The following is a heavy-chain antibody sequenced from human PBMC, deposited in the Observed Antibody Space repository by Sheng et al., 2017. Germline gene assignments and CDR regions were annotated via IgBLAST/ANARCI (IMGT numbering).Heavy chain of an antibody. V-gene: IGHV1-69*13. CDR2: IIPIFGTA. CDR1: GGTFSSYA. Sequence: QVQLVQSGAEVKKPGSSVKVSCKASGGTFSSYAISWVRQAPGQGLEWMGGIIPIFGTANYAQKFQGRVTITADESTSTAYMELSSLRSEDTAVYYCARASGPYYDILTGYLGADYWGQGTLVTVSS. CDR3: ARASGPYYDILTGYLGADY. D-gene: IGHD3-9*01. J-gene: IGHJ4*02.